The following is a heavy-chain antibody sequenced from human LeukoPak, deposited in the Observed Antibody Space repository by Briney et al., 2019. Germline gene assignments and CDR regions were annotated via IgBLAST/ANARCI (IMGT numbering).Heavy chain of an antibody. Sequence: ASVKVSCKASGYTFTGYYMHWVRQAPGQGLEWMGWINPNSGGTKYAQTFKGRVTMTRDTSISTAYMELSSLRSDDTAVYYCARYCSSAKCLDNWGQGTLVTVSS. D-gene: IGHD2-2*01. V-gene: IGHV1-2*02. CDR3: ARYCSSAKCLDN. CDR1: GYTFTGYY. CDR2: INPNSGGT. J-gene: IGHJ4*02.